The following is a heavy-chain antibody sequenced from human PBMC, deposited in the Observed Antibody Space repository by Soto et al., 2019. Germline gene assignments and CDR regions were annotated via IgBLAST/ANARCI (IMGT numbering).Heavy chain of an antibody. CDR3: ARRQDLAGYSSFDP. CDR2: IYYSGST. Sequence: PSETLSLTCTVSGGSISSGGYYWSWIRQHPGKGLEWIGYIYYSGSTYYNPSLKSRVTISVDTSKNQFSLKLSSVTAADTAVYYCARRQDLAGYSSFDPWGQGTLVTVSS. J-gene: IGHJ5*02. D-gene: IGHD6-19*01. V-gene: IGHV4-31*03. CDR1: GGSISSGGYY.